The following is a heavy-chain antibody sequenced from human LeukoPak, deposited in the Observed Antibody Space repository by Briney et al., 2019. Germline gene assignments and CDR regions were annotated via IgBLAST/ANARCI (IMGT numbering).Heavy chain of an antibody. D-gene: IGHD2-2*01. CDR3: AREYCSSTSCFGIDY. J-gene: IGHJ4*02. CDR1: GYTFASYG. Sequence: ASVKASCKASGYTFASYGISWVRQAPGQGLEWMGWIGAYKTNTNSPQKLRGRVTMTTDTSTNTAYMELRGLRSDDTAVYYCAREYCSSTSCFGIDYWGQGTLVTVSS. V-gene: IGHV1-18*01. CDR2: IGAYKTNT.